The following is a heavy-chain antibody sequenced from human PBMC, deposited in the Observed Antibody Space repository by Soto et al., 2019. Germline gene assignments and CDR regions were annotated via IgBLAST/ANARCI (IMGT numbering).Heavy chain of an antibody. CDR3: ARDTPTAVAGYYYYYGMDV. Sequence: AASVKVSCKASGYTFTSYGISWVRQAPGQGLEWMGWISAYNGNTNYAQKLQGRVTMTTDTSTSTAYMELRSLRSDDTAVYYCARDTPTAVAGYYYYYGMDVWGQGTTVTVSS. CDR1: GYTFTSYG. V-gene: IGHV1-18*01. CDR2: ISAYNGNT. J-gene: IGHJ6*02. D-gene: IGHD6-19*01.